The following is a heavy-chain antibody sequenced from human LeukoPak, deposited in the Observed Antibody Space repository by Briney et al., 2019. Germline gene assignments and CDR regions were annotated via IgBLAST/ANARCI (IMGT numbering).Heavy chain of an antibody. D-gene: IGHD2-8*02. J-gene: IGHJ5*02. V-gene: IGHV6-1*01. CDR2: AYYRSKWYY. Sequence: SQTLSLTCAISGDSVSSNYVTWNWIRHSPSRGLEWLGKAYYRSKWYYEYAVSVKGRLTFNPDTSKNHFSLQLSSVTPEDTAVYYCARDPGNWFDPWGQGTLVTVSS. CDR1: GDSVSSNYVT. CDR3: ARDPGNWFDP.